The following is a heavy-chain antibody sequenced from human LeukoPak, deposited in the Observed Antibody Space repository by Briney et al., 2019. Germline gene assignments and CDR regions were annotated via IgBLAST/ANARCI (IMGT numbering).Heavy chain of an antibody. CDR1: GYSFTNYW. Sequence: GESLKISCKGSGYSFTNYWIGWVRQMPGKGLEWMGIIYPGDSDTRYSPSFQGQVTISADKSISTAYLQWSSLKASDTAMYYCARAGDSSGYYYVIDYWGQGTLVTVSS. CDR2: IYPGDSDT. D-gene: IGHD3-22*01. V-gene: IGHV5-51*03. J-gene: IGHJ4*02. CDR3: ARAGDSSGYYYVIDY.